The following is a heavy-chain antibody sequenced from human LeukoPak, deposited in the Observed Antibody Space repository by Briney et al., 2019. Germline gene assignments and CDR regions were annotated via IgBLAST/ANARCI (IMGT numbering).Heavy chain of an antibody. Sequence: PGGSLRLSCAASGFTFSSYAMSWVRQAPGKGLEWVSAISGSGGSTYYADSVKGRFTISRNNSKNTLYLQMNSLRAEDTAVYYCAKPFRGDYLPYYYWGQGTLVTVSS. J-gene: IGHJ4*02. CDR1: GFTFSSYA. D-gene: IGHD2-21*01. V-gene: IGHV3-23*01. CDR3: AKPFRGDYLPYYY. CDR2: ISGSGGST.